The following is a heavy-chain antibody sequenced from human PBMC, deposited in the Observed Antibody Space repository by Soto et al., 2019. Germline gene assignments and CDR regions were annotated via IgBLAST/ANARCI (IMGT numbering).Heavy chain of an antibody. J-gene: IGHJ6*02. CDR1: GITFSTYG. V-gene: IGHV3-30*18. CDR3: TKVRISGSYSGMDV. Sequence: SLRLSCAASGITFSTYGMHWVRQAPGKGLEWVAIISYDGSNKYYADSVKGRFTISRDNSKNTLYLQVNNLRPEDTAVYYCTKVRISGSYSGMDVWGQGTTVTVSS. CDR2: ISYDGSNK. D-gene: IGHD1-26*01.